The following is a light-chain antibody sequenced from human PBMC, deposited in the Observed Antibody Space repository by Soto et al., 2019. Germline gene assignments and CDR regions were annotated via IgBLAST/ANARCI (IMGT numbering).Light chain of an antibody. CDR1: SSNIGSHT. CDR3: AAWDDSLNGVV. CDR2: SNT. J-gene: IGLJ2*01. Sequence: QSVLTRPPSASGTPGQTIAISCSGGSSNIGSHTVNWYQQLPGTAPRLLIYSNTQRPSGVPDRFSGSKSGTSASLAITGLQSEDEGDYYCAAWDDSLNGVVFGGGTKLTVL. V-gene: IGLV1-44*01.